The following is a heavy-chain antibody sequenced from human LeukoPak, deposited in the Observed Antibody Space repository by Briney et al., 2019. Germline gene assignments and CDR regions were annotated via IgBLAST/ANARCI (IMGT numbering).Heavy chain of an antibody. CDR2: INWNGGST. Sequence: GGSLRLSCAPSGFIFGDYGMHWVRQAPGKGLEWVSGINWNGGSTGYADSVKGRFTISRDNAKNSLYLQMNSLRAEDTALYYCARWGSGYNLFDYWGQGILVTVSS. J-gene: IGHJ4*02. D-gene: IGHD3-3*01. V-gene: IGHV3-20*04. CDR1: GFIFGDYG. CDR3: ARWGSGYNLFDY.